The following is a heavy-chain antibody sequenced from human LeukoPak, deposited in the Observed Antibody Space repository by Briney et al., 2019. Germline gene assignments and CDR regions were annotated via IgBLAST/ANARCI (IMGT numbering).Heavy chain of an antibody. D-gene: IGHD1-1*01. CDR1: GGSISSSSYY. V-gene: IGHV4-39*01. CDR3: ARIHPANWNPFNWFDP. CDR2: IYYSGST. J-gene: IGHJ5*02. Sequence: PSETLSLTCSVSGGSISSSSYYWGWIRPPPGKGLEWIGTIYYSGSTFYKPSLTSRVTISVDTSKNQFSLKLSSVTAADTAIYYCARIHPANWNPFNWFDPWGQGTLVTVSS.